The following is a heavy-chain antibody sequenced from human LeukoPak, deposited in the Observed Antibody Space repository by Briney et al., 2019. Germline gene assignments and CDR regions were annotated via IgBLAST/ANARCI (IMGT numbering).Heavy chain of an antibody. D-gene: IGHD3-10*01. Sequence: PGGSRGPSFAAPGFTFSTYWITWVRKAPGKGLSGVANIKQDGSEKYYVDSVKGRFTISRDNAKNSLFLQMNSRRAEDTAVYYCARRFGSGSFENSEFDYWGQGTLVTVSS. CDR3: ARRFGSGSFENSEFDY. J-gene: IGHJ4*02. CDR2: IKQDGSEK. V-gene: IGHV3-7*01. CDR1: GFTFSTYW.